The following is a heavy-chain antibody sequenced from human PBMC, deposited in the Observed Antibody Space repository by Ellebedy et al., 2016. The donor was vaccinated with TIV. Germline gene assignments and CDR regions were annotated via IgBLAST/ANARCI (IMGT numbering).Heavy chain of an antibody. CDR2: IGSRSGIF. J-gene: IGHJ4*02. D-gene: IGHD5-12*01. V-gene: IGHV3-48*02. CDR1: RFTFSTYS. Sequence: PGGSLRLSCEASRFTFSTYSMNWVRQAPGKGLEWISYIGSRSGIFRYADSVKGRFTISRDNAKNSLYLQVDSLRDEDTAVYFCARDGDRAYDLDYWGQGTLVTVSS. CDR3: ARDGDRAYDLDY.